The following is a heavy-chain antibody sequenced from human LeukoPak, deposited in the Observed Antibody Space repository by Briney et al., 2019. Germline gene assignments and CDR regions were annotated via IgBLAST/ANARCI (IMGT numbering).Heavy chain of an antibody. CDR2: ISGSGDGA. Sequence: GGSLRLSCAASGFTFSTYAMSWVHQAPGKGLQWVSLISGSGDGAHYADSVKGRFTISRDNSKNTVYLQMTSLRAEDTAVYYCAKGYIQWGWFAYWGQGTLVTVSS. J-gene: IGHJ4*02. V-gene: IGHV3-23*01. D-gene: IGHD2-15*01. CDR3: AKGYIQWGWFAY. CDR1: GFTFSTYA.